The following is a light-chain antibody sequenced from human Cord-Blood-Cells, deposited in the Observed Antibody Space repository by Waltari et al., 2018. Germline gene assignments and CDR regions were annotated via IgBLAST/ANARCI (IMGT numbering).Light chain of an antibody. V-gene: IGLV2-8*01. CDR1: SSDVGGYNY. CDR3: SSYAGSNNYV. CDR2: EVS. J-gene: IGLJ1*01. Sequence: QSALTQPPSASGSPGQSVPISCTGTSSDVGGYNYVYWYQQHPGKAPKLIIYEVSKRPSGVPERFSGSKSRNTASLTVSGLQAEDEADYFCSSYAGSNNYVFGTGTKVTVL.